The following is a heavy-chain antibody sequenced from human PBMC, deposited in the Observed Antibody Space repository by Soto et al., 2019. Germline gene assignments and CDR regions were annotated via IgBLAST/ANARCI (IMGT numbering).Heavy chain of an antibody. CDR2: INAGNGNT. D-gene: IGHD2-21*02. Sequence: QVQLVQSGAEVKKPGASVKVSCKASGYTFTSYAMHWVRQAPGQRLEWMGWINAGNGNTKYSQKFQGRVTITRDTPASPAYVELISLRSEDTAVYYCARDLGGDSLYYYYGMDVWGQGTTVTVSS. CDR1: GYTFTSYA. CDR3: ARDLGGDSLYYYYGMDV. J-gene: IGHJ6*02. V-gene: IGHV1-3*01.